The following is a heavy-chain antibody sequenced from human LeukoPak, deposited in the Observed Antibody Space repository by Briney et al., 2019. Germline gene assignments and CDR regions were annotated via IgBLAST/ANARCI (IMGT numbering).Heavy chain of an antibody. V-gene: IGHV1-8*01. CDR2: MNPKNGAT. J-gene: IGHJ5*02. CDR3: ARMDRLSATPTTDWFDP. CDR1: GYTFTSYG. Sequence: ASVTVSCKASGYTFTSYGINWVRQATGQGLEWMGWMNPKNGATGYAQKFQGRVTMTRDTSIGTAYVELSSLVSEDTAAYYCARMDRLSATPTTDWFDPWGQGTLVTVSS. D-gene: IGHD3-16*02.